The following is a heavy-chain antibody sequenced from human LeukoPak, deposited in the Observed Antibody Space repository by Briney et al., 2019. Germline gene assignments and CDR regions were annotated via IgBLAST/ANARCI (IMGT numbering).Heavy chain of an antibody. CDR3: ARRSAASGFDP. V-gene: IGHV3-53*01. D-gene: IGHD6-13*01. Sequence: GGSLRLSCAASGFTVSNNYMSWVRQAPGKGLEWVSVIYSGGSTYYADSVKGRFTISRDNSKNTLFLQMNSLRAEDTAVYYCARRSAASGFDPWGQGTLVTVSS. J-gene: IGHJ5*02. CDR1: GFTVSNNY. CDR2: IYSGGST.